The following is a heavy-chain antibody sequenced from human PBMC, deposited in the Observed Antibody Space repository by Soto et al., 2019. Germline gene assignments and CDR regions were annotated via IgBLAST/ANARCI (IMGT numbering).Heavy chain of an antibody. Sequence: ASVKVSCKASGYTFTSYGISGVRQAPGQGLEWMGWISAYNGNTNYAQKLQGRVTMTTDTSTSTAYMELRSLRSDDTAVYYCARDGRRLSFGIQLWCDYWGQGTLVTVSS. D-gene: IGHD5-18*01. CDR2: ISAYNGNT. CDR3: ARDGRRLSFGIQLWCDY. V-gene: IGHV1-18*01. CDR1: GYTFTSYG. J-gene: IGHJ4*02.